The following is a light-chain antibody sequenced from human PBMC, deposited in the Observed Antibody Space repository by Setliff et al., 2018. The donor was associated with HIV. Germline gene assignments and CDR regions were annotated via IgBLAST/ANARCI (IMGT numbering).Light chain of an antibody. J-gene: IGLJ1*01. CDR3: YSYTGRSTRYV. CDR2: EVS. CDR1: SSDVGGYNY. Sequence: QSVLTQPASVSGSPGQSITISCTGTSSDVGGYNYVSWYQQHPGKAPKLMIYEVSNRPSGASTRFSGSKSGNTASLTISGLQAEDEADYYCYSYTGRSTRYVFGTGTKGTVL. V-gene: IGLV2-14*01.